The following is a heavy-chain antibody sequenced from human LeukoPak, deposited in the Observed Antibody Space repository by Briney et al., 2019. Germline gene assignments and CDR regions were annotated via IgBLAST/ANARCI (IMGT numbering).Heavy chain of an antibody. CDR2: SNDSGST. V-gene: IGHV4-34*01. D-gene: IGHD3-10*01. Sequence: PSETLSLTCAVSGGSFSGYYWSWIRQPPGKGLEWIGESNDSGSTNYNPSLKSRVTISVDTSKYQFSLKLSSVTSADTAVYYCARPRYGSGIYTYWGQGTLVTVSS. CDR3: ARPRYGSGIYTY. J-gene: IGHJ4*02. CDR1: GGSFSGYY.